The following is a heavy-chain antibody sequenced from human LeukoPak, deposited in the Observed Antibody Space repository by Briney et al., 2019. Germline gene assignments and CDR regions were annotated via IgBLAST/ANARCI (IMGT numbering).Heavy chain of an antibody. J-gene: IGHJ4*02. V-gene: IGHV3-23*01. CDR3: AKPKDNSLYCFDY. Sequence: GGSLRLSCAASAFTLRSYAVSCVRQAGGKGLEWVSAISDSGGSTYYADSVKGRFTISRDNSKNTLYLQMSSLRAEDTAVYYCAKPKDNSLYCFDYWGQGTLVTVSS. CDR2: ISDSGGST. CDR1: AFTLRSYA. D-gene: IGHD1-20*01.